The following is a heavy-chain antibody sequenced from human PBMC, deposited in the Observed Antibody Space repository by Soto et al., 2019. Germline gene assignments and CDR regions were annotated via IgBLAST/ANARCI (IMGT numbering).Heavy chain of an antibody. D-gene: IGHD3-10*01. CDR1: GGTFSSYT. Sequence: QVQLVQSGAEVKKPGSSVKVSCKASGGTFSSYTISWVRQAPGQGLEWMGRIIPILGIANYAQKFQGRVTITADKSTSTAYMELSSLRSEDTGVYYCASLMSSGYYYSMDVWGQVTTVTVS. J-gene: IGHJ6*02. CDR3: ASLMSSGYYYSMDV. V-gene: IGHV1-69*02. CDR2: IIPILGIA.